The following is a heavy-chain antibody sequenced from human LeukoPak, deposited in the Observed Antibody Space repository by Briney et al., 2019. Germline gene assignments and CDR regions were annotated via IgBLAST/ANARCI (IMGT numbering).Heavy chain of an antibody. CDR1: GGSISSGGYY. CDR2: IYHSGST. J-gene: IGHJ3*02. CDR3: ARILGPDI. D-gene: IGHD3-16*01. Sequence: SETLSLNCTVSGGSISSGGYYWSWIRQPPGKGLEWIGYIYHSGSTYYNPSLKSRVTISVDRSKNQFSLKLSSVTAADTAVYYCARILGPDIWGQGTMVTVSS. V-gene: IGHV4-30-2*01.